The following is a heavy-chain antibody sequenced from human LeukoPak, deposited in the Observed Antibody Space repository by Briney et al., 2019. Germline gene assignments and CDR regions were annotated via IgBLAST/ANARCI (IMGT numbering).Heavy chain of an antibody. Sequence: GESLKISCKASGYSFTTYWIGWVRQMPGEGLEWMGIIYPDESDTRYSPSFQGQVTISDDKSISTAYLQWSSLMASDTAMYYCARSTTVVPYYFDYWGQGTLVTVSS. D-gene: IGHD4-23*01. J-gene: IGHJ4*02. CDR3: ARSTTVVPYYFDY. CDR1: GYSFTTYW. V-gene: IGHV5-51*01. CDR2: IYPDESDT.